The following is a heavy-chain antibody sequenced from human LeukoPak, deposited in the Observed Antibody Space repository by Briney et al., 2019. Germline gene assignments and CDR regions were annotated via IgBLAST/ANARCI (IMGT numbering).Heavy chain of an antibody. Sequence: KGLEWIGEINHSGSTNYNPSLKSRVTISVDTSKNQFSLKLSSVTAADTAVYYCARVTTVIIDYWGQGTLVTVSS. J-gene: IGHJ4*02. CDR2: INHSGST. CDR3: ARVTTVIIDY. D-gene: IGHD4-23*01. V-gene: IGHV4-34*01.